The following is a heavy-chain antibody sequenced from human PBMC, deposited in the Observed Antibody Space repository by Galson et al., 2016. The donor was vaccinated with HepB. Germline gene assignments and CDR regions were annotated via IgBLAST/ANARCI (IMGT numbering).Heavy chain of an antibody. CDR2: ISGTSQTT. CDR3: ARDHKHCYYDGTGVH. Sequence: SLRLSCAASGFEFSDYYMSWVRQAPGKGLEWLSYISGTSQTTYYADSVKGRFTISRDNANNSVYLQMDNLQAGDTAIYYCARDHKHCYYDGTGVHGGLGSLVIGS. CDR1: GFEFSDYY. V-gene: IGHV3-11*01. J-gene: IGHJ1*01. D-gene: IGHD3-22*01.